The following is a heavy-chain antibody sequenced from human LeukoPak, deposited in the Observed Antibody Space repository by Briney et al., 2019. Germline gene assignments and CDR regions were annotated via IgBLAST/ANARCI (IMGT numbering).Heavy chain of an antibody. CDR1: GGSFSGYY. J-gene: IGHJ5*02. D-gene: IGHD5-12*01. CDR3: ARGQVEWLRFGIYGP. Sequence: PSETLSLTCAVYGGSFSGYYWSWIRQSPGKGLEWIGEINHSGSTNYNPSLKSRVTISVDTSKNQFSLKLSSVTAADTAVYYCARGQVEWLRFGIYGPWGQGTLVTVSS. V-gene: IGHV4-34*01. CDR2: INHSGST.